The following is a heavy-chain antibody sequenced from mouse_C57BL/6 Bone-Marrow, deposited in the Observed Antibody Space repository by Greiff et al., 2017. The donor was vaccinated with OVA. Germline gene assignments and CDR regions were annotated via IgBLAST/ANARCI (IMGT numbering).Heavy chain of an antibody. CDR1: GYTFTSYW. D-gene: IGHD1-2*01. Sequence: QVHVKQPGAELVRPGTSVKLSCKASGYTFTSYWMHWVKQRPGQGLEWIGVIDPSDSYTNYNQKFKGKATLTVETSSITAYMQLSILTSEDSAVSYCARSPLLRYAMAYWGQGTSVPVSS. CDR2: IDPSDSYT. V-gene: IGHV1-59*01. CDR3: ARSPLLRYAMAY. J-gene: IGHJ4*01.